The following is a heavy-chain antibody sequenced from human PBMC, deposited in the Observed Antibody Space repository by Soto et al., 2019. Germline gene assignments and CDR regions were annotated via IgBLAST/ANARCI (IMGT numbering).Heavy chain of an antibody. D-gene: IGHD3-10*01. J-gene: IGHJ5*02. Sequence: QLQLQESGPGLVKPSETLSLTCSVSGGSISSFTYYWGWIRQPPGKGLEWIGTVYYNENTYYNPSVKSRVTITVDTAKNQCSLNVRSVTAADTAMYFCARRERYYGSPGWFDPWGPGTLVTVSS. V-gene: IGHV4-39*01. CDR1: GGSISSFTYY. CDR2: VYYNENT. CDR3: ARRERYYGSPGWFDP.